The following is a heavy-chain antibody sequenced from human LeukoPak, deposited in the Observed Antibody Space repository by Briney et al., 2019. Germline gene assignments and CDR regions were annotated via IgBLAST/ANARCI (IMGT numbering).Heavy chain of an antibody. D-gene: IGHD5-24*01. J-gene: IGHJ4*02. CDR1: GGSFSGYY. CDR3: ARAGKEMATKYYFDY. Sequence: PSETLSLTCAVYGGSFSGYYWSWIRQPPGKGLEWIGEINHSGSTNYNPSLKSRVTISVDTSKNQFSLKLSSVTAADTAVYYCARAGKEMATKYYFDYWGQGTLVTVSS. V-gene: IGHV4-34*01. CDR2: INHSGST.